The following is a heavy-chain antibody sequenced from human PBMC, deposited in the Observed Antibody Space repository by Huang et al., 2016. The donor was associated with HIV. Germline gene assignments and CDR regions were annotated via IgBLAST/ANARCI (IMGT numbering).Heavy chain of an antibody. CDR3: ARAARGDGYHGAFDV. CDR1: GYVFTTYS. V-gene: IGHV1-3*01. CDR2: INPGNGLI. Sequence: QVQLVQSGAEFKKPGASLKLSCAVSGYVFTTYSIHWFRRVPGQSLQWLGWINPGNGLIPFLQSFNGRVILSRDLSAATVYMQLSGLTADDTATYFCARAARGDGYHGAFDVWGQGTMVTV. D-gene: IGHD2-2*03. J-gene: IGHJ3*01.